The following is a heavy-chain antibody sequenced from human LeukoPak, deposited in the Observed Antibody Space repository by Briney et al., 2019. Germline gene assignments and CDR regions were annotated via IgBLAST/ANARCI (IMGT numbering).Heavy chain of an antibody. CDR1: GGSISSGSYY. Sequence: TSETLSLTCTVPGGSISSGSYYWSWIRQPAGKGLEWIGRIYTSGSTNYNPSLKSRVSISVDESKKQFSLKLSSVTAADTAVYYCARSAVGATPYYYYGMDVWGQGTTVTVSS. J-gene: IGHJ6*02. D-gene: IGHD1-26*01. V-gene: IGHV4-61*02. CDR2: IYTSGST. CDR3: ARSAVGATPYYYYGMDV.